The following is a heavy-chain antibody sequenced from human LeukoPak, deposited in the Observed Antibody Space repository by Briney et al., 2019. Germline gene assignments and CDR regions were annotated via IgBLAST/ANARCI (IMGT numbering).Heavy chain of an antibody. D-gene: IGHD5-18*01. Sequence: GGSLRLSCAASGFTFSSYSMNWVRQAPGKGLEWVSSISSSSSYIYYADSVKGRFTISRDNAKNSLYLQMNSLRAEDTAVYYCARARREYSYDIDYWGQGTLVTVSS. J-gene: IGHJ4*02. CDR3: ARARREYSYDIDY. CDR2: ISSSSSYI. CDR1: GFTFSSYS. V-gene: IGHV3-21*01.